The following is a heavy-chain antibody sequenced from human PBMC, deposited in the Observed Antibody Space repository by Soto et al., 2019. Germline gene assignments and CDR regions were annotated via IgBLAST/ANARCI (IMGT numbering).Heavy chain of an antibody. CDR3: AKAGRTTVTTSWFDP. Sequence: EVQLLESGGGLVQPGGSLRLSCAASGFTFSSYAMSWVHQAPGKGLEWVSAISGSGGSTYYADSVKGRFTITSDNSKNTLNLKMNSLRAEDTAVYYCAKAGRTTVTTSWFDPWGQGTLVTVSS. V-gene: IGHV3-23*01. CDR1: GFTFSSYA. CDR2: ISGSGGST. J-gene: IGHJ5*02. D-gene: IGHD4-17*01.